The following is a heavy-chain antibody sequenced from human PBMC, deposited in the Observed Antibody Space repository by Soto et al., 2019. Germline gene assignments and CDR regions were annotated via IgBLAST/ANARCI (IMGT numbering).Heavy chain of an antibody. V-gene: IGHV3-33*01. CDR3: TRVLYYSGWLFFAS. CDR2: IMQNGGNR. CDR1: GFSFNTYG. D-gene: IGHD6-19*01. J-gene: IGHJ4*02. Sequence: ESGGGVVQPGRSLRLSCAASGFSFNTYGMHWVRQAPGKGLEWVAVIMQNGGNRYYGDSVKGRFTISRDNSKSTRYLQMDGLKVEDTAVYYCTRVLYYSGWLFFASWGRGTLVTFSS.